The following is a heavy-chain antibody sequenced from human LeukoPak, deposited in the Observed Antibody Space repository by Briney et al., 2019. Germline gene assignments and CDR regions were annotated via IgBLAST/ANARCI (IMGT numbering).Heavy chain of an antibody. V-gene: IGHV3-30*03. CDR1: GFTFSSYG. Sequence: PGGSLRLSCAASGFTFSSYGMHWVRQAPGKGLEWVAVISYDGSNKYYADSVKGRFTISRDNSKNTLYLQMNSLRAEDTAVYYCARGFISSGYPLPDYWGQGTLVTVSS. CDR2: ISYDGSNK. D-gene: IGHD3-22*01. CDR3: ARGFISSGYPLPDY. J-gene: IGHJ4*02.